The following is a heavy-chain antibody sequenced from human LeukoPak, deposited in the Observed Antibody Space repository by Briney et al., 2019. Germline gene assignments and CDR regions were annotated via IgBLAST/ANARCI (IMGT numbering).Heavy chain of an antibody. V-gene: IGHV4-38-2*02. CDR2: IYHSGST. CDR1: GYSISSGYY. J-gene: IGHJ4*02. Sequence: PSETLSLTCTVSGYSISSGYYWGWIRQPPGKGLEWIGSIYHSGSTYYNPSLKSRVTISVDTSKNQFSLKLSSVTAADTAVYYCARGRRRIVFDYWGQGTLVTVSS. D-gene: IGHD2-15*01. CDR3: ARGRRRIVFDY.